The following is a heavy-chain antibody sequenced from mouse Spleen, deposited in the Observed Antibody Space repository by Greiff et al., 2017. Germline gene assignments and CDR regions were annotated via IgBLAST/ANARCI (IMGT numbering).Heavy chain of an antibody. CDR1: GYSITSDYA. V-gene: IGHV3-2*02. CDR3: ARRTGTGYFDY. CDR2: ISYSGST. D-gene: IGHD4-1*01. Sequence: VQLKESGPGLVKPSQSLSLTCTVTGYSITSDYAWNWIRQFPGNKLEWMGYISYSGSTSYNPSLKSRISITRDTSKNQFFLQLNSVTTEDTATYYCARRTGTGYFDYWGQGTTLTVSS. J-gene: IGHJ2*01.